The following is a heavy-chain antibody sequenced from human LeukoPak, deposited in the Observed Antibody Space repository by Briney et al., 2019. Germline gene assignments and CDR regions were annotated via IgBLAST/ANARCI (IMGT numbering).Heavy chain of an antibody. CDR2: INSDGSST. CDR3: ARGIAAAGTGY. CDR1: GFTFSSYW. Sequence: GGSLRLSCAASGFTFSSYWMHWARLPRGEWLGWVSRINSDGSSTSYADSVKGRFTISRDNAKNTLYLQMNGLRAEDTAVYYCARGIAAAGTGYWGQGTLVTVSS. V-gene: IGHV3-74*01. D-gene: IGHD6-13*01. J-gene: IGHJ4*02.